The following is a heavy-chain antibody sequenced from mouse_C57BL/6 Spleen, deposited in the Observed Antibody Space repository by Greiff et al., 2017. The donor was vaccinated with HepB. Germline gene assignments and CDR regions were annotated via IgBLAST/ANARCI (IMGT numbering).Heavy chain of an antibody. CDR1: GYTFTDYY. CDR2: INPNNGGT. J-gene: IGHJ4*01. CDR3: ATSYYSNYVAMDY. V-gene: IGHV1-26*01. D-gene: IGHD2-5*01. Sequence: EVQLQQSGPELVKPGASVKISCKASGYTFTDYYMNWVKQSHGKSLEWIGDINPNNGGTSYNQKFKGKATLTVDKSSSTAYMELRSLTSEDSAVYYCATSYYSNYVAMDYWGQGTSVTVSS.